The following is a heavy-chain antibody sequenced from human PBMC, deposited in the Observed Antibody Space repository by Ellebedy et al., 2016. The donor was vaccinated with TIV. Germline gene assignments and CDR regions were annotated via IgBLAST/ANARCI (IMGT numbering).Heavy chain of an antibody. CDR2: IYSDGST. V-gene: IGHV3-66*01. J-gene: IGHJ6*02. D-gene: IGHD3-10*01. Sequence: GESLKISCAVSGFTVSTNYLSWVRQAPGKGLEWVSAIYSDGSTHYADSVRGRLTISSDNSKNKLYLQMKSLRADETAVYYCANNWVVRGEGWNNGMDVWGQGTTVTVSS. CDR3: ANNWVVRGEGWNNGMDV. CDR1: GFTVSTNY.